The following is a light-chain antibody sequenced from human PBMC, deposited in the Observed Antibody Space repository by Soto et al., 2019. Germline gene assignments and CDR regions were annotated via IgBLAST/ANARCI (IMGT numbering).Light chain of an antibody. CDR2: KAS. Sequence: DIQMTQSPSTLSASVGDRVTITCRASQSISSWLAWYQQKPGKAPKLLIYKASSLESGVPSRFSGRGSETELTLTISSLQPDDFATYYCQQYKSYATFGQGTKVDIK. J-gene: IGKJ1*01. CDR3: QQYKSYAT. CDR1: QSISSW. V-gene: IGKV1-5*03.